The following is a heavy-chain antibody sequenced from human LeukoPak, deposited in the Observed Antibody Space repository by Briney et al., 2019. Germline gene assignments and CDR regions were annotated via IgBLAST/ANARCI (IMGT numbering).Heavy chain of an antibody. CDR2: ISSSSSYI. J-gene: IGHJ6*02. D-gene: IGHD2-2*01. CDR1: GFTFSSYS. Sequence: PGGSLRLSCAASGFTFSSYSMNWVRQAPGKGLEWVSSISSSSSYIYYADSVKGRFTISRDNAKNSLYLQMNSLRAEDTAVYYCARVRYQLTRDYYYYGMDVWGQGTTVTVSS. V-gene: IGHV3-21*01. CDR3: ARVRYQLTRDYYYYGMDV.